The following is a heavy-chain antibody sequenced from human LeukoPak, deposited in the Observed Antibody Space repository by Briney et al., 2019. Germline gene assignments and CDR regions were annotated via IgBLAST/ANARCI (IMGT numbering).Heavy chain of an antibody. D-gene: IGHD6-19*01. V-gene: IGHV3-48*03. CDR1: GFTFSSYD. CDR2: ISSSGSTI. J-gene: IGHJ4*02. Sequence: GGSLRLSCAASGFTFSSYDMNWVRQAPGKGLEWVSYISSSGSTIYYADSVKGRFTISRDNAKNSLYLQMNSLRAEDTAVYSCAGSPRSGWYWFDYWGQGTLVTVSS. CDR3: AGSPRSGWYWFDY.